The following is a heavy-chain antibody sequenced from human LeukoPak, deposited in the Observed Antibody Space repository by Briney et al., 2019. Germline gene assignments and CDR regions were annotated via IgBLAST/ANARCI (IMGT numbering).Heavy chain of an antibody. CDR3: ARASSSQRPNFDY. V-gene: IGHV4-39*01. J-gene: IGHJ4*02. D-gene: IGHD6-13*01. Sequence: PSETLSLTCTVSGGSISSGGYYWVWIRQAPGKGLEWIGSIYYSGSTYYNVSHKSRLTISVDTSKNQFSLKLSSVTAADTAVYYCARASSSQRPNFDYWGRGTQVTVSP. CDR2: IYYSGST. CDR1: GGSISSGGYY.